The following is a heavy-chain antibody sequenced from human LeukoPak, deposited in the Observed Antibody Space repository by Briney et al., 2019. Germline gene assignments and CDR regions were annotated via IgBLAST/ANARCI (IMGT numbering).Heavy chain of an antibody. CDR3: ARGTEKQLPFLDY. Sequence: ASVKVSCKASGHTFTSYHMHWVRQAPGQGLEWMGIINPSGGSTSYAQKFQGRVTMTRDTSTSTVYMEVSSLRSEDTAVYYCARGTEKQLPFLDYWGQGTLVIVSS. CDR1: GHTFTSYH. V-gene: IGHV1-46*01. CDR2: INPSGGST. J-gene: IGHJ4*02. D-gene: IGHD6-13*01.